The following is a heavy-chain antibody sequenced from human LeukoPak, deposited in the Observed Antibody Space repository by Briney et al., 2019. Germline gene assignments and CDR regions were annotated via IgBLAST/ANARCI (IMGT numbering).Heavy chain of an antibody. Sequence: SETLSLTCAVYGVSFSGYYWSWIRQPPGKGLEWIGEINHSGSTNYNPSLKSRVTISVDTSKNQFSLKLSSVTAADTAVYYCARGLIGSNRDAFDIWGQGTMVTVSS. CDR2: INHSGST. J-gene: IGHJ3*02. CDR1: GVSFSGYY. V-gene: IGHV4-34*01. CDR3: ARGLIGSNRDAFDI. D-gene: IGHD6-25*01.